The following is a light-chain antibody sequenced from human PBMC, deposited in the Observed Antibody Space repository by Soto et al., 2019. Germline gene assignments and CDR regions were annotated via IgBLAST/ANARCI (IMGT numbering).Light chain of an antibody. V-gene: IGKV3-20*01. CDR2: AAS. CDR3: QQYGSSSYT. CDR1: QSISSSY. J-gene: IGKJ2*01. Sequence: EIVLTQSPGTLSLSPGERATLSCRASQSISSSYLAWYQQKPGQAPRLLIYAASSRATGIPDRFSGSGSGTDFTVTISRLEPEDFAVYYCQQYGSSSYTCGQGTQLEIK.